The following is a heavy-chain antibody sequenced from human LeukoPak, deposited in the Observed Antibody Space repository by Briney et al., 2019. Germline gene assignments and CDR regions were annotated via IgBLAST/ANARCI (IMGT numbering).Heavy chain of an antibody. D-gene: IGHD6-13*01. CDR1: GGSISSYY. V-gene: IGHV4-4*07. J-gene: IGHJ4*02. Sequence: PSETLSLTCTVSGGSISSYYWSWIRQPAGKGLEWIGRIYTSGSTNYNPSLKSRVTMSVDTSKNQFSLKLSSVTAADTAVYYCARGPSSWYDVVFDYWGQGTLVTVSS. CDR2: IYTSGST. CDR3: ARGPSSWYDVVFDY.